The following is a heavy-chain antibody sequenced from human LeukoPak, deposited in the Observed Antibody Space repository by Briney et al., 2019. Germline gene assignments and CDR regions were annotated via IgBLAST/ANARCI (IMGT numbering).Heavy chain of an antibody. V-gene: IGHV4-4*07. Sequence: PSETLSLTCTVSGDSISNYYWSWIRQPAGKGLEWIGRIYTSGSTNYNPSLKSRVTMSVDTSKNQFSLKLSSVTAADTAVYYCAREFVFSGSTWSSKFDPWGQGTLVTVSS. CDR2: IYTSGST. D-gene: IGHD6-6*01. CDR1: GDSISNYY. J-gene: IGHJ5*02. CDR3: AREFVFSGSTWSSKFDP.